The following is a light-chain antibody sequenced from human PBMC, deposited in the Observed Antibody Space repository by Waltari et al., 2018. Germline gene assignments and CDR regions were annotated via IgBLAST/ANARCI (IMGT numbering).Light chain of an antibody. CDR2: GKN. CDR3: NSRDSSGNHLVV. CDR1: SLRSYY. V-gene: IGLV3-19*01. J-gene: IGLJ2*01. Sequence: SSELTQDPAVSVALGQTVRITCQGDSLRSYYASWYQQKPGQAPVLVIYGKNNRPSGIPDRLSGPSSGNTVSLTITGAQAEDEADYACNSRDSSGNHLVVFGGGTKLTVL.